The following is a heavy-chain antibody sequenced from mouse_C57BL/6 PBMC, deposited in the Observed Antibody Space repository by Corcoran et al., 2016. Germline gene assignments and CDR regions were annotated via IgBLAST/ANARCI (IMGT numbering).Heavy chain of an antibody. Sequence: EVQLQQSGPELVKPGASVKISCKASGYTFTDYYMNWVKQSHGKSLEWIGDINPNNGGTSDNQKFKGKATLTVDKSSSTAYMELRSLSAEDSAVYYAARKDYVWAMDYWGEGTSVTVSS. CDR3: ARKDYVWAMDY. V-gene: IGHV1-26*01. CDR2: INPNNGGT. CDR1: GYTFTDYY. D-gene: IGHD1-1*01. J-gene: IGHJ4*01.